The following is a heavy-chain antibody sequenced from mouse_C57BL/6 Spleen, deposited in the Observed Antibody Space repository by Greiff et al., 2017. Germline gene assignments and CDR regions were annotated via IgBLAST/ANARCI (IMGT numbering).Heavy chain of an antibody. Sequence: QVQLQQPGTELVKPGASVKLSCKASGYTFTGYWMHWVKQRPGQGLEWIGNINPSNGGTTYDEKFKIKATLTVDKSSSTAYMQLSSLTSEDSAVEEGARPLESWGDDGDQGTTLTVSS. CDR3: ARPLESWGDD. J-gene: IGHJ2*01. V-gene: IGHV1-53*01. CDR1: GYTFTGYW. CDR2: INPSNGGT. D-gene: IGHD6-1*01.